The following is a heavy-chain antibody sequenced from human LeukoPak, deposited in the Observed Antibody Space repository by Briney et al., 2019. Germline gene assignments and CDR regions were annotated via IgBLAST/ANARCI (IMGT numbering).Heavy chain of an antibody. CDR1: GGSFSGYY. CDR3: ATERGYSYGPFDY. V-gene: IGHV4-34*01. Sequence: PSETLSLTCAVYGGSFSGYYWSWIRQPPGKGLEWIGEINHSGSTNYNPSLKSRVTISVDTSKNRFSLKLSSVTAADTAVYYCATERGYSYGPFDYWGQGTLVTVSS. CDR2: INHSGST. D-gene: IGHD5-18*01. J-gene: IGHJ4*02.